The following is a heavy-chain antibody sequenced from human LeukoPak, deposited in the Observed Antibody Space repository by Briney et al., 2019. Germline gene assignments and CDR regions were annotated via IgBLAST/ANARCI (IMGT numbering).Heavy chain of an antibody. CDR3: AKGRALEVVAAFNY. D-gene: IGHD2-15*01. CDR2: ISGSGANT. Sequence: GGSLRLSCAASGFTFSSYAMGWVRQAPGKGLEWVSAISGSGANTYYADSVKGRFTIYRDNSKNTLSLQMNTLRTDDTAVYYCAKGRALEVVAAFNYWGQGTVVTVSS. J-gene: IGHJ4*02. CDR1: GFTFSSYA. V-gene: IGHV3-23*01.